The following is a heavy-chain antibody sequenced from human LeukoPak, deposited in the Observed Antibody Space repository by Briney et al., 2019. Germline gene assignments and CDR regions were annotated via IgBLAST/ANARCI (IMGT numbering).Heavy chain of an antibody. Sequence: PGGSLRLSCAASGFTFSSYAMHWVRQAPGKGLEWVAVISYDGSNKYYADSVKGRFTISRDNSKNTLYLQMNSLRAEDTAVYYCASAGYSSSWYGNNWFDPWGQGTLVTVSS. V-gene: IGHV3-30-3*01. CDR2: ISYDGSNK. CDR3: ASAGYSSSWYGNNWFDP. CDR1: GFTFSSYA. D-gene: IGHD6-13*01. J-gene: IGHJ5*02.